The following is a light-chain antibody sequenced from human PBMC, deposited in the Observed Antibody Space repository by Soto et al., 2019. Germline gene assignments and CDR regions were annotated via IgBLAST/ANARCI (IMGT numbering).Light chain of an antibody. CDR2: GAS. CDR3: QQYNNWPRT. Sequence: EIVMTQSPATLSVSPGERATLSCRASQSVSSNLAWYQQKPGQAPRLLIYGASTRATGIPARFSGSGSGTEFTLTISRLQSEDFAVYYRQQYNNWPRTFGRGTKVEIK. CDR1: QSVSSN. J-gene: IGKJ1*01. V-gene: IGKV3-15*01.